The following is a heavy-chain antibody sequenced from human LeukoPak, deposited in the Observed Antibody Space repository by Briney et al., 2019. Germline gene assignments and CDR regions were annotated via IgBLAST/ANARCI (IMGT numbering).Heavy chain of an antibody. J-gene: IGHJ4*02. Sequence: GGSLRLSCAASDFSVNNNYVDWVRQAPGKGLEWVSCMDNFGIKRYVDSVQGRFTVSRDSARDMVFLQMNSLRVEDTAVYYCAGGKYYGLGTRPGYLGYWGLGTMVTVFS. V-gene: IGHV3-53*01. CDR2: MDNFGIK. CDR1: DFSVNNNY. D-gene: IGHD3-10*01. CDR3: AGGKYYGLGTRPGYLGY.